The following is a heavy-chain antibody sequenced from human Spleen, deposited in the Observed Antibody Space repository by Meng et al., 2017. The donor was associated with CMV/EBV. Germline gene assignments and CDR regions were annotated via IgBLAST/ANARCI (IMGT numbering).Heavy chain of an antibody. V-gene: IGHV3-30-3*01. D-gene: IGHD3-22*01. CDR2: IAYDGNNK. J-gene: IGHJ4*02. CDR1: FSLSDYA. CDR3: GRTRELHYHDNSGTFDS. Sequence: FSLSDYALHWVRKAPGKGLEWLTVIAYDGNNKYDADSVKGRFTISRDTSTNTLYLQMNSLRAEDTAVYYCGRTRELHYHDNSGTFDSWGQGILVTVSS.